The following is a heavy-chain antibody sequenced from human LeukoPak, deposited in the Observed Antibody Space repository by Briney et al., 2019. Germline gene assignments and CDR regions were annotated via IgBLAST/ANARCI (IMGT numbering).Heavy chain of an antibody. CDR1: GVSIRSNY. J-gene: IGHJ5*02. V-gene: IGHV4-59*01. D-gene: IGHD1-26*01. CDR2: IYYTGST. CDR3: ARVGGATGSYWFDP. Sequence: PSETLSLTCTVSGVSIRSNYWSWVRQPPGKGLEWVGYIYYTGSTKYNPSLKSRVTISVDTSRSQFSLKLNSVTAADTAVYYCARVGGATGSYWFDPWGQGTLVTVSS.